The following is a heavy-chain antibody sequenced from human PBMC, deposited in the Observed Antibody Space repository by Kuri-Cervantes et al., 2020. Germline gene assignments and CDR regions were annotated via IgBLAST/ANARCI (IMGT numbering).Heavy chain of an antibody. D-gene: IGHD3-10*01. CDR3: ARGASGGSDY. J-gene: IGHJ4*02. CDR1: GGSFSGYY. CDR2: INHSGST. V-gene: IGHV4-34*01. Sequence: ESLKISCAVYGGSFSGYYWSWIRQPPGKGLEWIGEINHSGSTNYNPSLKSRVTISVDTSKNQFSLKLSSVTAADTAVYYCARGASGGSDYWGQGTLVTVSS.